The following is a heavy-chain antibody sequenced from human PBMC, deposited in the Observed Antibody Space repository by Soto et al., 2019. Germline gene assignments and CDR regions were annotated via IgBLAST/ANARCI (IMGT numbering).Heavy chain of an antibody. CDR1: GFTFSSYA. CDR2: ISGSGGST. J-gene: IGHJ6*02. CDR3: AKDLGTTGSLFSYYYYGMDV. D-gene: IGHD1-1*01. Sequence: PGGSLRLSCAASGFTFSSYAMSWVRQAPGKGLEWVSAISGSGGSTYYADSVKGRFTISRDNSKNTLYLQMNSLRAEDTAVYYCAKDLGTTGSLFSYYYYGMDVWGQGTTVTVSS. V-gene: IGHV3-23*01.